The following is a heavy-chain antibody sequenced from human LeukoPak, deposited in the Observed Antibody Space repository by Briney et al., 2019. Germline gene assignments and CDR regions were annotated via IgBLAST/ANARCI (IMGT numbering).Heavy chain of an antibody. J-gene: IGHJ4*02. Sequence: PSQTLSLTCTVSGGSISSGGYYWSWLRQHPGKGLEWIGYIYYSGSTYYNPSLKSRVTISVDTSKNQFSLKLSSVTAADTAVYYCARATVTRSFDYWGQGTLVTVSS. CDR2: IYYSGST. V-gene: IGHV4-31*03. CDR1: GGSISSGGYY. D-gene: IGHD4-17*01. CDR3: ARATVTRSFDY.